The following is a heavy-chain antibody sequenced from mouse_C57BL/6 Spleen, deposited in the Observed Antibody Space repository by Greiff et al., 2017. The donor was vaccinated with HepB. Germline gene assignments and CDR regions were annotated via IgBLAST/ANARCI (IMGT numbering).Heavy chain of an antibody. J-gene: IGHJ4*01. D-gene: IGHD1-1*01. V-gene: IGHV10-1*01. Sequence: EVKLLESGGGLVQPKGSLKLSCAASGFSFNTYAMNWVRQAPGKGLEWVARIRSKSNNYATYYADSVKDRFTISRDDSESMLYLQMNNLKTEDTAMYYCVRQGPEYDGNKMDYWGQGTSVTVSS. CDR1: GFSFNTYA. CDR3: VRQGPEYDGNKMDY. CDR2: IRSKSNNYAT.